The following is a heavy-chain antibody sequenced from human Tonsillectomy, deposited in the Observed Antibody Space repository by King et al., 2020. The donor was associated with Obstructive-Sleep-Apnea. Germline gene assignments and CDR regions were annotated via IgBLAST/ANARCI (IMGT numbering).Heavy chain of an antibody. J-gene: IGHJ6*02. V-gene: IGHV1-69*10. Sequence: HVQLAQSGAEVKKPGSSVKVSCKASGGSFSSYAINWVRQAPGQGLEWMGGIIPIADILDYAQKFQGRVTITANTSTSTAYMELRSLRFDDTAVYYCAKSRAASGTPGYYGMDVWGQETMITVSS. D-gene: IGHD3-10*01. CDR1: GGSFSSYA. CDR2: IIPIADIL. CDR3: AKSRAASGTPGYYGMDV.